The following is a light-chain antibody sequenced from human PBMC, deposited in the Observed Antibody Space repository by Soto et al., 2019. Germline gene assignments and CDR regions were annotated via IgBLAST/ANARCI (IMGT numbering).Light chain of an antibody. J-gene: IGKJ5*01. CDR1: QTVGSNS. V-gene: IGKV3-20*01. Sequence: ENVLTQSPRTLSLSPGEGATLSCRASQTVGSNSLAWYQQRPGQAPRLLVYGASSRATGIPDRCSGSGSGLDVTLTIRRLEAEDFATYYVQQSYSTPPHFGQGTRVEIK. CDR2: GAS. CDR3: QQSYSTPPH.